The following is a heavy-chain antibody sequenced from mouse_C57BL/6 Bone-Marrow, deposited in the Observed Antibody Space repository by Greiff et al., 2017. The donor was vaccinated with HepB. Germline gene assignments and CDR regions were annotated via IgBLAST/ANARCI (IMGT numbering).Heavy chain of an antibody. D-gene: IGHD2-5*01. J-gene: IGHJ4*01. CDR2: IDPSDSYT. CDR3: ARESNYRVYAMDY. CDR1: GYTFTSYW. Sequence: QVQLQQPGAELVRPGTSVKLSCKASGYTFTSYWMHWVKQRPGQGLEWIGVIDPSDSYTNYNQKFKGKATLTVDTSSSTAYMQLSSLTSEDSAVYYCARESNYRVYAMDYWGQGTSVTVSS. V-gene: IGHV1-59*01.